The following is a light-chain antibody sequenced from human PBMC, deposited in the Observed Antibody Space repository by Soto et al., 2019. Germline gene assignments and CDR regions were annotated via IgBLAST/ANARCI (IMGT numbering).Light chain of an antibody. CDR3: QQSYSSLT. J-gene: IGKJ5*01. CDR1: QSISSY. CDR2: AAS. Sequence: DIQMTQSPSSLSASVGDRVTLTCRASQSISSYLNWYQQKPGKAPELLIHAASTLQSGVPSRFSGGGSGTAFTLTISSLQPEDFATYYCQQSYSSLTFGQGTRLEIK. V-gene: IGKV1-39*01.